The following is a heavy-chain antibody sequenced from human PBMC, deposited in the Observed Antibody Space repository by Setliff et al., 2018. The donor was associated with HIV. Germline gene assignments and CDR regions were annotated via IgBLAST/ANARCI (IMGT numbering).Heavy chain of an antibody. Sequence: GGSLRLSCSASEFTNFWMAWVRQAPGKGLEWVANIDQHGSERYYTDSVRGRFTISRDNAKNSLYLQMNSLRAEDTAVYFCVRDRGAGGITMIVVVPEPLQHWGQGTLVTVSS. D-gene: IGHD3-22*01. CDR1: EFTNFW. CDR3: VRDRGAGGITMIVVVPEPLQH. V-gene: IGHV3-7*01. J-gene: IGHJ1*01. CDR2: IDQHGSER.